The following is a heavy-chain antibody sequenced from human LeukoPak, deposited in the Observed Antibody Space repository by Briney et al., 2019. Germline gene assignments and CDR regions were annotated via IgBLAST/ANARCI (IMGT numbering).Heavy chain of an antibody. V-gene: IGHV3-48*03. CDR3: ARGYSGTYYDY. D-gene: IGHD1-26*01. CDR1: GFTFGDYA. J-gene: IGHJ4*02. Sequence: GGSLRLSCAASGFTFGDYAMTWVRQAPGKGLEWVSYISSSGSTIYYADSVKGRFTISRDSAKNSLFLHMNSLRAEDTALYYCARGYSGTYYDYWGQGTLVTVSS. CDR2: ISSSGSTI.